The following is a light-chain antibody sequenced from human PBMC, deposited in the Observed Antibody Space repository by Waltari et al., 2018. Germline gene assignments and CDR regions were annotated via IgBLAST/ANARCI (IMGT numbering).Light chain of an antibody. V-gene: IGKV1-33*01. Sequence: DIQMTQTPSSLSAPVGDRVTIPCQASEDIKHNLSWYQHEPDKPPKPLIYDASHLQTGVPSRFSGSGSGTHLTITISGLQPADLATYYCHQYDSLPLTFGGGTAVEI. CDR1: EDIKHN. J-gene: IGKJ4*01. CDR2: DAS. CDR3: HQYDSLPLT.